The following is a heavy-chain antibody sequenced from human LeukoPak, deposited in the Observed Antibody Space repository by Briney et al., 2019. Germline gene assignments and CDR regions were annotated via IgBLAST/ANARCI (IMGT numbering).Heavy chain of an antibody. CDR2: IKTDGSGK. CDR3: ATYSSLNRREFQF. CDR1: GFTFSNYW. D-gene: IGHD3-22*01. V-gene: IGHV3-7*01. Sequence: GGSLRLSCEGSGFTFSNYWMGWVRQAPGKGLQWVANIKTDGSGKYYVDSVKGRFTISRDNAKDSLYLQMNSLRAEDTAVYYCATYSSLNRREFQFWGQGTLLTVSS. J-gene: IGHJ1*01.